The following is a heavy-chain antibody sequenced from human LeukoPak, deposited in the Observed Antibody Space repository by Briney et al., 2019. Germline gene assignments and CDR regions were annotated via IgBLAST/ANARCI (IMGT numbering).Heavy chain of an antibody. CDR2: ISSSGSTI. CDR3: ARDSALYCSSTSCQNFDY. V-gene: IGHV3-11*01. Sequence: GGSLRLSCAASGFTFSDYYMSWIRQAPGKGLEWVSYISSSGSTIYYADSVKGRFTISRDNAKNSLYLQMNSLRAEDTAAYYCARDSALYCSSTSCQNFDYWGQGTLVTVSS. D-gene: IGHD2-2*01. CDR1: GFTFSDYY. J-gene: IGHJ4*02.